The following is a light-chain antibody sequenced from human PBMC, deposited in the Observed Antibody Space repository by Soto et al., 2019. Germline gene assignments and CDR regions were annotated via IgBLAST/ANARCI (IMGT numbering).Light chain of an antibody. CDR2: DAS. Sequence: DSQMTQSHSTLSASVGDRVTMTCRASQSISSWLAWYQQKPGKAPKLLIYDASSLESGVPSRFSGSGSGTEFTLTTSSLQPDDFATYYCQQYQTFGQGTKVDNK. V-gene: IGKV1-5*01. CDR1: QSISSW. CDR3: QQYQT. J-gene: IGKJ1*01.